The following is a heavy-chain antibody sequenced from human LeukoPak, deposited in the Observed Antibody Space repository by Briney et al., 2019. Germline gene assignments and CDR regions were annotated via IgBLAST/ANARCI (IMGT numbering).Heavy chain of an antibody. D-gene: IGHD3-10*01. CDR2: ISGSSSTI. CDR1: GFTFTSYG. J-gene: IGHJ4*02. CDR3: SGDTIVRD. Sequence: GGSVRLSCAASGFTFTSYGMSWVRQAPGQGLEWIAYISGSSSTIYYADSVKGRFTMSRDTAKNSLYMQMSSLRADDTAVYYCSGDTIVRDWGQGTLVTVSS. V-gene: IGHV3-48*03.